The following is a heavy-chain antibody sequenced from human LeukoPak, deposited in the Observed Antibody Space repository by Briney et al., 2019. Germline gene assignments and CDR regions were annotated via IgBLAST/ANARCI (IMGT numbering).Heavy chain of an antibody. CDR2: IYDSGST. CDR1: GGSISSDY. V-gene: IGHV4-59*08. Sequence: SGTLSLTCTVSGGSISSDYWSWIRQPPGKGLEWIGYIYDSGSTNYIPSLKSRVTMSLDTSKNQFSLKLSSVTAADTAVYYCARSIVRGGPDSSLRWFDPWGQGTLVTVSS. D-gene: IGHD3-22*01. CDR3: ARSIVRGGPDSSLRWFDP. J-gene: IGHJ5*02.